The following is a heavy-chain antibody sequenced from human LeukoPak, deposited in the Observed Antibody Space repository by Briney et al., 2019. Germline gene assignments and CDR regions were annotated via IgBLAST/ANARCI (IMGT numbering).Heavy chain of an antibody. Sequence: PSETLSLTCTVSGGSISSDSYYYNWIRQPPGKGREWIGYIYYSESTSYNSSLKSRVTISVDTSKAQSSLKLPSVTAADTAVYYCARFSRYCVSTSCSVYWGQGTLVTVSS. V-gene: IGHV4-31*03. CDR1: GGSISSDSYY. CDR2: IYYSEST. J-gene: IGHJ4*02. CDR3: ARFSRYCVSTSCSVY. D-gene: IGHD2-2*01.